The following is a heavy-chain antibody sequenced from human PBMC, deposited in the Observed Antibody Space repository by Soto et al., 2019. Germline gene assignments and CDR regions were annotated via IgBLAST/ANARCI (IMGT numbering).Heavy chain of an antibody. J-gene: IGHJ6*02. D-gene: IGHD6-6*01. CDR2: IIPIFGTA. Sequence: QVQLVQSGAEVKKPGSSVKVSCKASGGTFSSYAISWVRQAPGQGLEWMGGIIPIFGTANYAQKFQGRVTITADESTSTDYMELSSLRSADTAVYYCARVRRGLLDSSSSPAGMDVWGQGTTVTVSS. V-gene: IGHV1-69*01. CDR3: ARVRRGLLDSSSSPAGMDV. CDR1: GGTFSSYA.